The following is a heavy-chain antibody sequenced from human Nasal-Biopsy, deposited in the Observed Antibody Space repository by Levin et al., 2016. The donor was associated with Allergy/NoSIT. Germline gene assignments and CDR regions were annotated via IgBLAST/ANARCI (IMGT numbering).Heavy chain of an antibody. CDR1: GFTFSSHS. CDR3: ARRSSHSSGHFDS. CDR2: VTGSGDYT. Sequence: GESLKISCAASGFTFSSHSMGWVRQAPGKGLEWVSAVTGSGDYTDYADSVKGRFTISRDNSKNILYLQLNNLRGEDTAFYYCARRSSHSSGHFDSWGQGTLVTVSS. J-gene: IGHJ4*02. D-gene: IGHD6-19*01. V-gene: IGHV3-23*01.